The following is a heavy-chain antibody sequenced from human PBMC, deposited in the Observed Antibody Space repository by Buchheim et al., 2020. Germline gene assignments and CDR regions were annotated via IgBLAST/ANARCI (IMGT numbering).Heavy chain of an antibody. CDR1: GFTFSGYG. CDR3: ARGRGYCSGGSGAYFDY. D-gene: IGHD2-15*01. Sequence: QVQLVESGGGVVQPGRSLRLSCAASGFTFSGYGMHWVRQAPGKGLEWVAVIWCDGSNKYYADSVKGRFTISRDNSKNTLYLQMNSLRAEDTALYYCARGRGYCSGGSGAYFDYWGQGTL. J-gene: IGHJ4*02. CDR2: IWCDGSNK. V-gene: IGHV3-33*01.